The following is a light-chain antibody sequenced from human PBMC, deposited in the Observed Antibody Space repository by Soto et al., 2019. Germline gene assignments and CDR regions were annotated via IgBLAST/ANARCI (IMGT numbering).Light chain of an antibody. Sequence: DIQMTQSPSTLSASLGDRVTITCRASQIISSWLAWYQQKPGKAPKLLIYDASSLETGDPSRFSGSGSGTEFTLTISSLQHEDFATYYCQQYRTFGQGTKVDIK. CDR3: QQYRT. J-gene: IGKJ1*01. CDR1: QIISSW. CDR2: DAS. V-gene: IGKV1-5*01.